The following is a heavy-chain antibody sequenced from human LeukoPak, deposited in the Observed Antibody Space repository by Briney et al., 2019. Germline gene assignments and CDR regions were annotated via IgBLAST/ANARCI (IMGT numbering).Heavy chain of an antibody. CDR2: ISGSGGST. D-gene: IGHD1-14*01. V-gene: IGHV3-23*01. CDR3: ARDNPDYYYYYMDV. CDR1: GFTFSDYG. Sequence: GGSLRLSCAASGFTFSDYGMSWVRQAPGKGLEWVSGISGSGGSTYYADSVEGRFTISRDNAKNSLYLQMNSLRAEDTAVYYCARDNPDYYYYYMDVWGKGTTVTISS. J-gene: IGHJ6*03.